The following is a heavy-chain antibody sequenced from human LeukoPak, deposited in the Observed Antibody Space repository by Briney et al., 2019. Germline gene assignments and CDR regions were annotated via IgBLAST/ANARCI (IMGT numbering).Heavy chain of an antibody. J-gene: IGHJ3*02. D-gene: IGHD3-9*01. CDR1: GYTFRQYS. Sequence: ASVKVSCKASGYTFRQYSMSWVRQAPGKGLEWMGWLSPSHTTRVYAQQFQGRVTMTADTNTNTVSMELRSLTSDDTAVYFCARDYILTLETENGDGFAIWGQGTVVSVSS. CDR2: LSPSHTTR. V-gene: IGHV1-18*01. CDR3: ARDYILTLETENGDGFAI.